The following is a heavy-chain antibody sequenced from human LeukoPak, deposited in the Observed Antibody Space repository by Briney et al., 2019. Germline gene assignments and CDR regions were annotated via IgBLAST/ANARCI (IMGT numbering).Heavy chain of an antibody. CDR3: ARERMVRGVINYYYGMDV. J-gene: IGHJ6*04. Sequence: GGSLRLSCAASGFTFSSYEMSWVRQAPGKGLEWVSYISSSGSTIYYADSVKGRFTISRDNAKNSLYLQMNSLRAEDTAVYYCARERMVRGVINYYYGMDVWGKGTTVTVSS. D-gene: IGHD3-10*01. V-gene: IGHV3-48*03. CDR1: GFTFSSYE. CDR2: ISSSGSTI.